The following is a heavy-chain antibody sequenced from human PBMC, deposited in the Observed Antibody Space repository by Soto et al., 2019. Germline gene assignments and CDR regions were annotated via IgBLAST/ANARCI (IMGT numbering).Heavy chain of an antibody. CDR2: IIPIFGTA. D-gene: IGHD2-15*01. Sequence: QVQLVQSGAEVKKPGSSVKVSCRASGGTFSSYAISWVRQAPGQGLEWMGGIIPIFGTANYAQKFQGRVTITADESTSTAYMELSSLRSEDTAVYYCARGPDIVVVVPAPYYYGMDVWGQGTTVTVSS. V-gene: IGHV1-69*01. CDR3: ARGPDIVVVVPAPYYYGMDV. J-gene: IGHJ6*02. CDR1: GGTFSSYA.